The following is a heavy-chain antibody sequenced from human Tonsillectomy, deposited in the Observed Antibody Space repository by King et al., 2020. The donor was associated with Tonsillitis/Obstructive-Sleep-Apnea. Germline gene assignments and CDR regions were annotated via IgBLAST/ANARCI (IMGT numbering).Heavy chain of an antibody. CDR1: GYSFTSYW. J-gene: IGHJ6*02. D-gene: IGHD5-12*01. CDR3: ARLDSGDDFYYYAMDV. Sequence: VQLVESGAEVKKPGESLRISCKGSGYSFTSYWINWVRQMPGKGLEWMGRIDPTDAYANYSPSFQGHVIISVDKSIDTAYLQWSSLKASDTAMYYCARLDSGDDFYYYAMDVWGQGTTVTVSS. V-gene: IGHV5-10-1*03. CDR2: IDPTDAYA.